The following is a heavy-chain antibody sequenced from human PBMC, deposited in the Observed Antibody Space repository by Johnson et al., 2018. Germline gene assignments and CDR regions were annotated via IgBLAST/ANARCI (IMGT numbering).Heavy chain of an antibody. CDR1: GGSFSGYS. J-gene: IGHJ4*02. CDR2: IYHSGGT. Sequence: QVQLQQWGAGLLKPSETXSLTCAVYGGSFSGYSWSWIRQPPGKGLEWIGEIYHSGGTSYSPSLRSRVTISLGTPENEFPLKLTSVTAADTAVYYCARRVRGNPFDYWGQGTLVTVSS. V-gene: IGHV4-34*01. CDR3: ARRVRGNPFDY. D-gene: IGHD3-10*01.